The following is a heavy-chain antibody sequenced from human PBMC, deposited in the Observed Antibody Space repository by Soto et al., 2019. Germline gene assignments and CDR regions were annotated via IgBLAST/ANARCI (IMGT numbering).Heavy chain of an antibody. Sequence: QVQLVESGGGVVQPGRSLRLSCAASGFTFSDYGLHWVRQAPGKGLEWVAVIWDDGNKQFYADSVKGRITISRDNSENMLYVQMNSLRAEDTAVYFCVRGGNAAGAFDIWGQGTMVTVFS. CDR2: IWDDGNKQ. V-gene: IGHV3-33*01. D-gene: IGHD3-16*01. J-gene: IGHJ3*02. CDR3: VRGGNAAGAFDI. CDR1: GFTFSDYG.